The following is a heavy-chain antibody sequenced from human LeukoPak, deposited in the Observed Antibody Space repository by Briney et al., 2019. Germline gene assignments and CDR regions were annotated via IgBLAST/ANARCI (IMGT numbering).Heavy chain of an antibody. CDR3: ARGRARYYDILAGYYTESFDY. CDR1: GGSISRYY. D-gene: IGHD3-9*01. Sequence: SETLSLTCTVSGGSISRYYWSWLRQPPGKGLEWIGYIYYSGSTNFNPSLKSRVTISVDTSKNQFSFKLSSVTAVYTAGYYCARGRARYYDILAGYYTESFDYWGQGTLVTVSS. V-gene: IGHV4-59*01. CDR2: IYYSGST. J-gene: IGHJ4*02.